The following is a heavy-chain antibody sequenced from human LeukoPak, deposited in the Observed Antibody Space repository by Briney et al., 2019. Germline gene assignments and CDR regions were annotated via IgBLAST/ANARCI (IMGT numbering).Heavy chain of an antibody. CDR3: ARGRIPRQLWLAGRNYYYGMDL. J-gene: IGHJ6*02. D-gene: IGHD5-18*01. Sequence: ASVKVSCKASGYTFMNYGINWVRQAPGQGLEWMGWLNPYNDDTNYAQKIQGRVTMTTDTSRSTAYMELRSLRSDDTAVYYCARGRIPRQLWLAGRNYYYGMDLWGQGTTVTVSS. CDR2: LNPYNDDT. V-gene: IGHV1-18*01. CDR1: GYTFMNYG.